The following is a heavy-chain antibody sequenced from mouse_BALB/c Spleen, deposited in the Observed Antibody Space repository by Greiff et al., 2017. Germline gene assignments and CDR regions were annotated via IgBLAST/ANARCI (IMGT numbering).Heavy chain of an antibody. CDR1: GYSITSGYY. V-gene: IGHV3-6*02. Sequence: EVKLMESGPGLVKPSQSLSLTCSVTGYSITSGYYWNWIRQFPGNKLEWMGYISYDGSNNYNPSLKNRISITRDTSKNQFFLKLNSVTTEDTATYYCARVDDYDYYYAMDYWGQGTSVTVSS. CDR2: ISYDGSN. J-gene: IGHJ4*01. CDR3: ARVDDYDYYYAMDY. D-gene: IGHD2-4*01.